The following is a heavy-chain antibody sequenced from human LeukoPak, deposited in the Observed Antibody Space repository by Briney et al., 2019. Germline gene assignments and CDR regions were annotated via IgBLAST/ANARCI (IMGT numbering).Heavy chain of an antibody. J-gene: IGHJ4*02. Sequence: SETLSLTCTVSGGSISSSSYYWGWIRQPPGKGLEWIGSIYYSGSTYYNPSLKSRVTISVDTSKNQFSLKLSSVTAADTAVYYCARLVGDYVWGSYRTYYFDYWGQGTLVTVSS. CDR3: ARLVGDYVWGSYRTYYFDY. D-gene: IGHD3-16*02. CDR2: IYYSGST. CDR1: GGSISSSSYY. V-gene: IGHV4-39*07.